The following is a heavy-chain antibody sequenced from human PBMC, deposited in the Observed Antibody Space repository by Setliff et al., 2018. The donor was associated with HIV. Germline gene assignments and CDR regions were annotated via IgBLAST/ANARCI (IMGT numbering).Heavy chain of an antibody. Sequence: SETLSLTCTVSGYSMSGGYNWGWIRQSPEKGLEWIGNIYHVGTTYYNPSLKSRVTLSVDPSKSQFSLKLTSVAAADTALYYCVTTDYFYGRNNFEYWGQGALVTVSS. V-gene: IGHV4-38-2*02. CDR1: GYSMSGGYN. J-gene: IGHJ4*02. CDR3: VTTDYFYGRNNFEY. D-gene: IGHD3-10*01. CDR2: IYHVGTT.